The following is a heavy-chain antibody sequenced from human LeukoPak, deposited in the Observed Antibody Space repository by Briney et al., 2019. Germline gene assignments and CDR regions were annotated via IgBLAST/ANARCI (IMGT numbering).Heavy chain of an antibody. CDR1: GYILTRYG. Sequence: ASVKVPCKVCGYILTRYGIIWVRQAPGQGLEGMGWIRAYYGNKNYAQKLQDRVTMTTDTSTNTAYMEVKSLRSDDTAVYYCAVGYCSGGSCQDAFDIWGQGTMVTVSS. J-gene: IGHJ3*02. CDR2: IRAYYGNK. D-gene: IGHD2-15*01. CDR3: AVGYCSGGSCQDAFDI. V-gene: IGHV1-18*01.